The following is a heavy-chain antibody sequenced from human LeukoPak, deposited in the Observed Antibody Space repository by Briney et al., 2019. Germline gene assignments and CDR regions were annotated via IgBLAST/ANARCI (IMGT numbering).Heavy chain of an antibody. CDR3: ARYSSSWSLFDY. J-gene: IGHJ4*02. V-gene: IGHV4-59*08. CDR2: ISYSGST. CDR1: GVSISSYY. D-gene: IGHD6-13*01. Sequence: SETLSLTCTVSGVSISSYYWSRIRQPPGKGLEWIGYISYSGSTNYNPSLKSRVTMSLDTSKNQFSLRLSSVTATDTAVYYCARYSSSWSLFDYWGQGTLVTVSS.